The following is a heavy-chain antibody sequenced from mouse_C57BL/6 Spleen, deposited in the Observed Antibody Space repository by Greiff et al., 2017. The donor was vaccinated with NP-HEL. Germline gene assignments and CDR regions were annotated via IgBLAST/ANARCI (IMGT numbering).Heavy chain of an antibody. CDR2: IRNKANNHAT. V-gene: IGHV6-6*01. CDR3: TRLPLLLRSAY. J-gene: IGHJ3*01. Sequence: DVHLVESGGGLVQPGGSMKLSCAASGFTFSDAWMDWVRQSPETGLEWVAEIRNKANNHATYYAESVEGRFTISRDDSKSSVYLQMNSLRAEDTGIYYCTRLPLLLRSAYWGQGTLVTVSA. D-gene: IGHD1-1*01. CDR1: GFTFSDAW.